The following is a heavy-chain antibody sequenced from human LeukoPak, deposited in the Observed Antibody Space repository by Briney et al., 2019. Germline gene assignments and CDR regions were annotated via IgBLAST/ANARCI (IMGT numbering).Heavy chain of an antibody. CDR3: ARGGGLDV. D-gene: IGHD3-16*01. CDR1: GFTLSSYA. Sequence: GGSLRLSCAASGFTLSSYAMTWVRQAPGRGLEWVSSVDGGGGGTYYADSVKGRFTISRDNAKNSLYLQMSNLRAEDTAVYFCARGGGLDVWGQGATVTVSS. J-gene: IGHJ6*02. V-gene: IGHV3-23*01. CDR2: VDGGGGGT.